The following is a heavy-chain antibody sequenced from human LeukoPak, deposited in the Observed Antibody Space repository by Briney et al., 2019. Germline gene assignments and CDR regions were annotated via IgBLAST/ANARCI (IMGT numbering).Heavy chain of an antibody. Sequence: SETLSLPCTVSGGSISTYYWSWIRQPPGKGLEWIGYVYYSGITNYNPSLKSRLTISLDTSKSQFSLKLSSVTAADTALYYCARGIADAFDIWGEGRMRTVSS. CDR3: ARGIADAFDI. CDR2: VYYSGIT. CDR1: GGSISTYY. J-gene: IGHJ3*02. D-gene: IGHD6-13*01. V-gene: IGHV4-59*08.